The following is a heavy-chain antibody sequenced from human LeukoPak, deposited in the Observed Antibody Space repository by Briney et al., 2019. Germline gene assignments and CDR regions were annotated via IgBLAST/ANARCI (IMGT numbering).Heavy chain of an antibody. Sequence: PGGSLRLSCVASGFPFSVNYMSWVRQAPGKGVEWVSVIYPDDTTYYADSVKGRFTISRDNSKNTLYLQMNNLRPEDTAVYYCAREVHSTGGGSFDYWGQGTLVTVSS. V-gene: IGHV3-66*01. CDR2: IYPDDTT. CDR3: AREVHSTGGGSFDY. J-gene: IGHJ4*02. D-gene: IGHD6-19*01. CDR1: GFPFSVNY.